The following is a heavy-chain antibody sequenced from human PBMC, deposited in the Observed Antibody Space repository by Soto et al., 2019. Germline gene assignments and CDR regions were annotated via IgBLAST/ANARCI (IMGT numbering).Heavy chain of an antibody. D-gene: IGHD3-22*01. J-gene: IGHJ4*02. V-gene: IGHV3-48*02. CDR1: GFTFSSYS. CDR3: ARDYYDSSGYGFFGY. Sequence: GGSLRLSCAASGFTFSSYSMNWGRQAPGKGLEWVSYISSSSSTIYYADSVKGRFTISRDNAKNSLYLQMNSLRDEDTAVYYCARDYYDSSGYGFFGYWGQGTLVTVSS. CDR2: ISSSSSTI.